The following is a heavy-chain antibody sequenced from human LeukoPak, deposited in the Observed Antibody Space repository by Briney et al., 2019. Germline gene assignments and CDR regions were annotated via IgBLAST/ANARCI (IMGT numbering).Heavy chain of an antibody. CDR1: GFTVSSNY. CDR2: IYSGGST. D-gene: IGHD3-10*02. V-gene: IGHV3-53*01. Sequence: GGSLRLSCAAPGFTVSSNYMSWVRQAPGKGLEWVSVIYSGGSTYYADSVKGRFTISRDNAKNSLYLQMNSLRAEDTAVYYCAELGITMIGGVWGKGTTITISS. J-gene: IGHJ6*04. CDR3: AELGITMIGGV.